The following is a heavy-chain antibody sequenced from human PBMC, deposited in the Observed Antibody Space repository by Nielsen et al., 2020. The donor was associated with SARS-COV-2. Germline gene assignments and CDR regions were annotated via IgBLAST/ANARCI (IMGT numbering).Heavy chain of an antibody. CDR2: IYYSGST. J-gene: IGHJ4*02. D-gene: IGHD3-3*01. CDR3: ARESRYYDFSLH. V-gene: IGHV4-34*09. CDR1: GGSFSGYY. Sequence: SETLSLTCAVYGGSFSGYYWSWIRQPPGKGLEWIGYIYYSGSTYYNPSLKSRVTISVDTSKNQFSLKLSSVTAADTAVYYCARESRYYDFSLHWGQGTLVTVSS.